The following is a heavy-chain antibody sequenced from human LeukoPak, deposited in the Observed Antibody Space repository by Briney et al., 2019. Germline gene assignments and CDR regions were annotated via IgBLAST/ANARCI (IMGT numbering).Heavy chain of an antibody. Sequence: SETLSLTCTVSGGSISSYYWSWIRQPPGKGLEWIGYIYYSGSTNYNPSLKSRVTISVDTSKNQFSLKLSSVTAADTAVYYCARDLGIAVAGNYYYYGMGVWGKGTTVTVSS. CDR1: GGSISSYY. J-gene: IGHJ6*04. V-gene: IGHV4-59*01. D-gene: IGHD6-19*01. CDR3: ARDLGIAVAGNYYYYGMGV. CDR2: IYYSGST.